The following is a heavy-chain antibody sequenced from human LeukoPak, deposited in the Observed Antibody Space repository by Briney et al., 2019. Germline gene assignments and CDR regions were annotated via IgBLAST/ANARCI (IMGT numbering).Heavy chain of an antibody. CDR3: ARDWFGELI. Sequence: GGSLRLSCVASGFTVNSYCMNWVRQAPGKGLEWISYIGPTSGTIFYADSVKGRFTISRDNARNSLYLQMNSLRVEDTAVYYCARDWFGELIWGQGTLVTVSS. D-gene: IGHD3-10*01. CDR1: GFTVNSYC. V-gene: IGHV3-48*01. J-gene: IGHJ4*02. CDR2: IGPTSGTI.